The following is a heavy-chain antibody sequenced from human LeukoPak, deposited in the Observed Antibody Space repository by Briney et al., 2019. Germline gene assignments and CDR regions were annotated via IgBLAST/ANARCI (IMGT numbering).Heavy chain of an antibody. V-gene: IGHV4-61*02. D-gene: IGHD6-13*01. J-gene: IGHJ4*02. CDR2: IYTSGST. CDR1: GGSISSGSYY. Sequence: SETLSLTCTVSGGSISSGSYYWSWTRQPAGKGLEWIGRIYTSGSTNYNPSLKSRVTISVDTSKNQFSLKLSSVTAADTAVYYCARETSGIDYFDYWGQGTLVTVSS. CDR3: ARETSGIDYFDY.